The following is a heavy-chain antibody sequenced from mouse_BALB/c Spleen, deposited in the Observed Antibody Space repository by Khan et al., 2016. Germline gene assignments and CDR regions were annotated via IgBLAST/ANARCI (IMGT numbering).Heavy chain of an antibody. D-gene: IGHD2-4*01. CDR2: IRLKSDNYPT. CDR3: STMSTTGWFAY. V-gene: IGHV6-6*02. CDR1: GFTFSNYW. J-gene: IGHJ3*01. Sequence: EVKLEVSGGGLVQPGGSMKLSCVASGFTFSNYWMSWVRQSPEKGLEWVAEIRLKSDNYPTHYAESVKGKFTISRDDSKSRLYLQMNSLRAEDTGIYYCSTMSTTGWFAYWGQGTLVTVSA.